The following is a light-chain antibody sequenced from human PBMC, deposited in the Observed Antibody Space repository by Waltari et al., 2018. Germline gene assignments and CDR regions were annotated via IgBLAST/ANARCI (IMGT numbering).Light chain of an antibody. J-gene: IGLJ2*01. CDR1: SSDIGGYNR. CDR2: EVS. V-gene: IGLV2-14*01. Sequence: QAALTQSPSVSGSPGQSVTISCTGTSSDIGGYNRVSWYQQHPGKAPKLMIYEVSKRPSASSDRCVGSKSGNTASLTISGLQAEDEADYYCSSYASSSTLVFGGGTRLTVL. CDR3: SSYASSSTLV.